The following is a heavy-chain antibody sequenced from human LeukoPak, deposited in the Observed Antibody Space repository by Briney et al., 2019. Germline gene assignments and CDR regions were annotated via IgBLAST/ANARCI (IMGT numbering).Heavy chain of an antibody. CDR1: GLTFSSNA. CDR3: AKALVGSTYSAMDV. J-gene: IGHJ6*02. CDR2: ISGSGDST. V-gene: IGHV3-23*01. D-gene: IGHD6-13*01. Sequence: GGSLRLPCAASGLTFSSNAMNWFGQAPGKGLGWAPVISGSGDSTYYADSVKGRFTISRDNSKNTLYLQMNSLSAEDTAVYYCAKALVGSTYSAMDVWGQGTTVTVSS.